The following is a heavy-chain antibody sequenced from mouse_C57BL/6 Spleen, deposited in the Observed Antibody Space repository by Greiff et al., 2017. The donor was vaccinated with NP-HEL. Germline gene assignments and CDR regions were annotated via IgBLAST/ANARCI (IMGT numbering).Heavy chain of an antibody. CDR2: ISYSGST. CDR3: ARTARIKY. D-gene: IGHD1-2*01. Sequence: EVQLQQSGPGLVKPSQSLSLTCTVTGYSITSGYGWNWIRQFPGNKLEWMGYISYSGSTNYNPSLKSRKSITRDTSKNQFFLQLNSGTTEDTATYYCARTARIKYWGQGTTLTVSS. CDR1: GYSITSGYG. V-gene: IGHV3-2*02. J-gene: IGHJ2*01.